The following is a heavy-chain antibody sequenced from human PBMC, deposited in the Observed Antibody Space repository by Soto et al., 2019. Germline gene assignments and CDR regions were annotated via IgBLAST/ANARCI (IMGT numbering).Heavy chain of an antibody. J-gene: IGHJ5*02. D-gene: IGHD6-13*01. CDR3: ASTYSSSWYWFDP. Sequence: QVTVKESGPVLVKPTETLTLTCTVSGFSLSNAGLGVSWIRQPPGKALEWLAHIFSNDEKSYSTSLKSRHTISKDTSKSQVVLIMTNMDHVDTATYYCASTYSSSWYWFDPWGQGTLVTVSS. CDR2: IFSNDEK. V-gene: IGHV2-26*04. CDR1: GFSLSNAGLG.